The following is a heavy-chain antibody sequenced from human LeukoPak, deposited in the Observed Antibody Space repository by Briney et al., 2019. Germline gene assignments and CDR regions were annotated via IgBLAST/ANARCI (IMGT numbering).Heavy chain of an antibody. V-gene: IGHV1-46*01. D-gene: IGHD2-2*01. J-gene: IGHJ5*02. CDR3: AGDMPPTNWFDP. CDR1: GYTFTSYY. CDR2: INPSGGST. Sequence: ASVKVSCKASGYTFTSYYMHWVRQAPGQGLEWMGIINPSGGSTSYAQKFQGRVTMTRDMSTSTVYMELSSLRSEDTAVYYCAGDMPPTNWFDPWGQGTLVTVSS.